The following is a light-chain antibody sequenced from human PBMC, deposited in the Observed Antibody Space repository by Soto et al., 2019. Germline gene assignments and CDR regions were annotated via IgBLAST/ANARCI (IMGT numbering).Light chain of an antibody. CDR1: QTVSRSY. J-gene: IGKJ4*01. V-gene: IGKV3-20*01. Sequence: EIVFTQSPGTLSLSPGESATLSCRASQTVSRSYFVWYQQKPGQAPRLLIYGASARAPGIPDRFSGTGSGTESTLTISRLEPEDFAVYFCQHFDSSPTFGGGTKVDI. CDR2: GAS. CDR3: QHFDSSPT.